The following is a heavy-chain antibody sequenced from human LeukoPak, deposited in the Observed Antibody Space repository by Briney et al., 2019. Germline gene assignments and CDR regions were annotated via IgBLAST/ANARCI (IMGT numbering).Heavy chain of an antibody. CDR1: GYTFTSYG. Sequence: ASVKVSCKASGYTFTSYGISWVRQAPGQGLEWMGWISAYNGNTNYAQKPQGRVTMTTDTSTSTAYMELRSLRSGDTAVYYCARDLPLIVVVPAATKRNWFDPWGQGTLVTVSS. CDR2: ISAYNGNT. CDR3: ARDLPLIVVVPAATKRNWFDP. V-gene: IGHV1-18*04. D-gene: IGHD2-2*01. J-gene: IGHJ5*02.